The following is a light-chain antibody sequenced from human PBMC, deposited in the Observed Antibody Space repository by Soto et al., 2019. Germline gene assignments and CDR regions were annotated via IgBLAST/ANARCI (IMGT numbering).Light chain of an antibody. CDR1: SSSIGSNT. Sequence: QPVLTQPPSASGTPGQRVTISCSGTSSSIGSNTVNWYQHLPGPAPKLLIYSDNERPSGVPDRFSGSKSGTSASLAISGLQSEDEADYYCASWDDSLNGWVFGGGTKVTVL. J-gene: IGLJ3*02. CDR3: ASWDDSLNGWV. CDR2: SDN. V-gene: IGLV1-44*01.